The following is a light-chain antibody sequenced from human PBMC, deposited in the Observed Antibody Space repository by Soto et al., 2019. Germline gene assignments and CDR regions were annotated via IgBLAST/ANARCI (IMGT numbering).Light chain of an antibody. CDR1: QSVSSSY. CDR2: GAS. V-gene: IGKV3-20*01. CDR3: QQYGSSGT. J-gene: IGKJ1*01. Sequence: ESVLTGCPGTVSLSPGERATLSCRASQSVSSSYLAWYQQKPGQAPRLLIYGASSRATGIPDRFSGSGSGTDFTLTISRLEPEDFAVYYCQQYGSSGTFGQGTKVDIK.